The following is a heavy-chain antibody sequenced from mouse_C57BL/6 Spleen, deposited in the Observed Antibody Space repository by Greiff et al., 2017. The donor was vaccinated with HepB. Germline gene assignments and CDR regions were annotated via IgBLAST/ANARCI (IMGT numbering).Heavy chain of an antibody. CDR3: ARERAAQRYFDY. Sequence: QVQLKQPGTELVKPGASVKLSCKASGYTFTSYWMHWVKQRPGQGLEWIGNINPSNGGTNYNEKFKSKATLTVDKSSSTAYMQLSSLTSEDSAVYYCARERAAQRYFDYWGQGTTLTVSS. CDR1: GYTFTSYW. D-gene: IGHD3-2*02. V-gene: IGHV1-53*01. CDR2: INPSNGGT. J-gene: IGHJ2*01.